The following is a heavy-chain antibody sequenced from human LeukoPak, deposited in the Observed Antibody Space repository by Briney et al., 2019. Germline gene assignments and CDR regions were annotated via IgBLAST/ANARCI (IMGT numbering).Heavy chain of an antibody. CDR1: GFTFTGYY. CDR2: INPNSGGT. Sequence: ASVKVSCRASGFTFTGYYMHWVRQAPGQGLEWMGWINPNSGGTSYAQKFQGWVTMTRDTSISTAYMELSRLRSDDTAVYYCARAASGYSYGLYWDRGQGTLVTVSS. J-gene: IGHJ4*02. CDR3: ARAASGYSYGLYWD. D-gene: IGHD5-18*01. V-gene: IGHV1-2*04.